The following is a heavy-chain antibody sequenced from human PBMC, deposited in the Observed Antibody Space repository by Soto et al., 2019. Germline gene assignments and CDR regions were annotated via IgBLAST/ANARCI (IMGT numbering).Heavy chain of an antibody. Sequence: GGSLRLSCAASGFTFSSYAMSWVRQAPGKXLEWVSAISGSGGSTYYADSVKGRFTISRDNSKNTLYLQMNSLRAEDTAVYYCAKSVVPAAIDYYYYGMDVWGQGTTVTVSS. CDR1: GFTFSSYA. CDR2: ISGSGGST. D-gene: IGHD2-2*02. V-gene: IGHV3-23*01. J-gene: IGHJ6*02. CDR3: AKSVVPAAIDYYYYGMDV.